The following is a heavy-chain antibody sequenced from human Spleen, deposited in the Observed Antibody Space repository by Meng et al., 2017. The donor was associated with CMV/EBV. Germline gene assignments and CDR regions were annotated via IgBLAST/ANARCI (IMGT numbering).Heavy chain of an antibody. J-gene: IGHJ6*02. CDR2: IYYSGST. CDR1: GGSFSGYY. CDR3: ARGGEYYDFWSTTFKGAPYYYYYGMDV. V-gene: IGHV4-59*01. Sequence: SETLSLTCAAYGGSFSGYYWSWIRQPPGKGLEWIGSIYYSGSTNYNPSLKSRVTISVDTSKNQFSLKLSSVTAADTAVYYCARGGEYYDFWSTTFKGAPYYYYYGMDVWGQGTTVTVSS. D-gene: IGHD3-3*01.